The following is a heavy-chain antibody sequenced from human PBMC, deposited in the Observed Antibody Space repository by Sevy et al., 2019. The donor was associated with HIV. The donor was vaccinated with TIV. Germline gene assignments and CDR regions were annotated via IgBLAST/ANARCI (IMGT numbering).Heavy chain of an antibody. CDR3: TRLVYGDYVNYFDP. Sequence: SETLSLTCTVSSGSISSNTYYWGWIRQPPGKGLEWIGTIYYTGSTHYSPSLKSRVSISVDTSKNQFSLKLISVTAADTAVYYCTRLVYGDYVNYFDPWGQGTLVTVSS. V-gene: IGHV4-39*01. CDR2: IYYTGST. D-gene: IGHD4-17*01. J-gene: IGHJ5*02. CDR1: SGSISSNTYY.